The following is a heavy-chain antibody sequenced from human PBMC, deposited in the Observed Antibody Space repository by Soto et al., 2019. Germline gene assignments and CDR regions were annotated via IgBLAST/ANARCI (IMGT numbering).Heavy chain of an antibody. CDR3: ARAGVNHAFDI. Sequence: EVQLVESGGGFVPPGGSLRLSCAASGFTFSSYYMHWVRQAPGKGLVWVSRISSDGSSTSDADSVKGRFTISRDNAKNTLSLQVNSLRAEDTAVYYCARAGVNHAFDIWGKGTMVTVSS. D-gene: IGHD2-21*01. J-gene: IGHJ3*02. CDR2: ISSDGSST. CDR1: GFTFSSYY. V-gene: IGHV3-74*01.